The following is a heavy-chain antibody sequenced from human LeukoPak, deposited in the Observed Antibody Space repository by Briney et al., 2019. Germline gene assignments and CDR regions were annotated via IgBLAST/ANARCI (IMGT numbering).Heavy chain of an antibody. J-gene: IGHJ4*02. D-gene: IGHD4-23*01. CDR3: ARHRDYGGNPFDY. V-gene: IGHV5-51*01. CDR2: IYPGDSDT. CDR1: GYRFTSSW. Sequence: GEPLKISGKASGYRFTSSWIAWVRQMPGKGLEWMGIIYPGDSDTRYSPSFQGQVTISADKSISTAYLQWSSLKASDTAMYYCARHRDYGGNPFDYWGQGTLVTVSS.